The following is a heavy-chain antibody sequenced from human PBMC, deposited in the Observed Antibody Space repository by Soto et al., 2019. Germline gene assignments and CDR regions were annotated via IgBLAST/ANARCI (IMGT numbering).Heavy chain of an antibody. Sequence: VASVKVSCKASGYTFTGYYMHWVRQAPGQGLEWMGWINPNSGGTNYAQKFQGWVTMTRDTSISTAYMELSRLRSDDTAVYYCARTYYYDSSGSPGYFDFWGQGTLVTVSS. CDR2: INPNSGGT. D-gene: IGHD3-22*01. V-gene: IGHV1-2*04. CDR3: ARTYYYDSSGSPGYFDF. J-gene: IGHJ4*02. CDR1: GYTFTGYY.